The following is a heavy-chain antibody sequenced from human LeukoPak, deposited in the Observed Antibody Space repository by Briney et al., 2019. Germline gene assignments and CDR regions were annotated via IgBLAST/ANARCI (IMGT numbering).Heavy chain of an antibody. D-gene: IGHD2-2*01. J-gene: IGHJ4*02. V-gene: IGHV1-69*04. Sequence: ASVKVSCKASGGTFSSYAISWVRQAPGQGLEWMGRIIPILGIANYAQKFQGRVTITADKSTSTAYMELSSLRSEDTAVYYCARGYQLLFLFDYWGQGTLVTVSS. CDR2: IIPILGIA. CDR1: GGTFSSYA. CDR3: ARGYQLLFLFDY.